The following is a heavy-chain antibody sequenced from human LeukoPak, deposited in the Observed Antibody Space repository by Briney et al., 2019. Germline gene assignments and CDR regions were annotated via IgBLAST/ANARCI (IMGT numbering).Heavy chain of an antibody. V-gene: IGHV4-4*07. J-gene: IGHJ6*02. CDR2: IYTSGST. Sequence: SETLSLTCTVSGGPITSYYWSWIRQPAGKGLEWIGRIYTSGSTNYNPSLKSRVTMSVDTSKKQFSLKLSSVTAADTAVYYCARGPDYYYALDVWGQGTTVTDSS. CDR3: ARGPDYYYALDV. CDR1: GGPITSYY.